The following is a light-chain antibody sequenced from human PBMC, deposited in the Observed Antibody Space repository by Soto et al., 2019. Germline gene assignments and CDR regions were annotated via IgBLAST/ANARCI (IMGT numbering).Light chain of an antibody. J-gene: IGLJ1*01. CDR3: GSWDSSLSAYV. CDR2: DDN. V-gene: IGLV1-51*01. CDR1: SSNIGGNS. Sequence: QSVLTQPPSVSAAPGQKVTISCSGSSSNIGGNSVSWYQQLPGTAPKLLIYDDNKRPSAIPDRFSGSKSGTSATLGITGFQTGDEADYYCGSWDSSLSAYVFGTGTKATVL.